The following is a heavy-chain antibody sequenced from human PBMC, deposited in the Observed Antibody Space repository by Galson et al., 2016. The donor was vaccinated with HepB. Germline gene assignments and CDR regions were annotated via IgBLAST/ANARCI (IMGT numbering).Heavy chain of an antibody. J-gene: IGHJ6*04. Sequence: SLRLSCAASGFDFSSYAMNWVRQAPGKGLEWVSSITGGGGGTYYADSVKGRFTIYRDTSNNTLYLQMNSLTAEDTAIYYCAKSAVAKVVYYYYGMNVWGKGTTVTVSS. CDR2: ITGGGGGT. CDR1: GFDFSSYA. V-gene: IGHV3-23*01. D-gene: IGHD6-13*01. CDR3: AKSAVAKVVYYYYGMNV.